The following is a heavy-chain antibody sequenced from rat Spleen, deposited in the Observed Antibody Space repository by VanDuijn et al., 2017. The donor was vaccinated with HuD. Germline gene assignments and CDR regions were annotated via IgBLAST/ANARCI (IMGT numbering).Heavy chain of an antibody. CDR3: VTTYFGYGYFDY. CDR1: GFTFSDYA. CDR2: IVFDSSGV. V-gene: IGHV5S10*01. J-gene: IGHJ2*01. D-gene: IGHD1-9*01. Sequence: EVQLVESGGGLVQPGNSLKLSCAASGFTFSDYAMAWVRQSPEKGLEWVATIVFDSSGVYYRNSVKGRFTLSRDNTRNTLYLQMDGLKYEDTATYYCVTTYFGYGYFDYWGQGVLVTVSS.